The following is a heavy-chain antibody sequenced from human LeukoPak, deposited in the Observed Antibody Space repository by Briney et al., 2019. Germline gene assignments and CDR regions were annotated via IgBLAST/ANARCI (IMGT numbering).Heavy chain of an antibody. CDR2: TYYTGST. J-gene: IGHJ6*02. D-gene: IGHD6-13*01. Sequence: PSETLSLTCSVSGGSISSRSYYWGWVRQPPGKGLEWIGSTYYTGSTYYNPSLRSRVSISGDTSKNQVSPKVNSVTAADTAVYYCARLGAAPGPPHYFYYGMDVWGQGTTVTVS. CDR3: ARLGAAPGPPHYFYYGMDV. V-gene: IGHV4-39*01. CDR1: GGSISSRSYY.